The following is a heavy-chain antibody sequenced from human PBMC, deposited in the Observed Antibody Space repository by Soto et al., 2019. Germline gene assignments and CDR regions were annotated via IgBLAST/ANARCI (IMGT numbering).Heavy chain of an antibody. Sequence: ASVKVSCKASGYTFTNYGIHWVRQAPGQRLEWMGWINAGNGNTKYSQKFQGRVTITRDTSASTAYMELSSLRSEDTAVFYCARAGYSSGWYHWYFDFWGRGTLVTVSS. J-gene: IGHJ2*01. V-gene: IGHV1-3*01. D-gene: IGHD6-19*01. CDR3: ARAGYSSGWYHWYFDF. CDR1: GYTFTNYG. CDR2: INAGNGNT.